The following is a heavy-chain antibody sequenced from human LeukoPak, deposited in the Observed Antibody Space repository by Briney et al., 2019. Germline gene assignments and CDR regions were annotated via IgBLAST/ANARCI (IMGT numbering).Heavy chain of an antibody. Sequence: GGSLRLSCAASGFTFSSYAMSWVRQAPGKGLEWVSGISGSGGSTYYADSVKGRFTISRDNSKNTLYLQMNSLRAEDTAVYYCARGVVVLHWRDAFDIWGQGTMVTVSS. J-gene: IGHJ3*02. V-gene: IGHV3-23*01. CDR2: ISGSGGST. CDR3: ARGVVVLHWRDAFDI. CDR1: GFTFSSYA. D-gene: IGHD2-21*01.